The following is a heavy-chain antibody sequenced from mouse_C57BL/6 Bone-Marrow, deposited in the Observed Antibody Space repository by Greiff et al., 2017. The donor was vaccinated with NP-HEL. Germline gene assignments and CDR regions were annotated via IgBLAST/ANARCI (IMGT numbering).Heavy chain of an antibody. CDR2: IDPNSGGT. Sequence: QVQLQQPGAELVKPGASVKLSCKASGYTFTSYWMHWVKQRPGRGLEWIGRIDPNSGGTKYNEKFKSKATLTVDKPSSPAYMQLSSLTSEDSAVYYCARSLVTTYYAMDYWGQGTSVTVSS. D-gene: IGHD2-3*01. J-gene: IGHJ4*01. CDR1: GYTFTSYW. V-gene: IGHV1-72*01. CDR3: ARSLVTTYYAMDY.